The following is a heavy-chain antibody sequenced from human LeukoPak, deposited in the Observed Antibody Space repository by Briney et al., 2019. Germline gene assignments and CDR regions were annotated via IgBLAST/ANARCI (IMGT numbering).Heavy chain of an antibody. Sequence: GGSLRLSCAASGFVLIDYGMHWLRQAPGKGLEWVAFVRNDGSNEYYVGSVKGRFTISRDKSKNTLYLQMNSLRAEDTAVYSCAKESDSGYHSEGPKNWGLGTLVTVSS. CDR2: VRNDGSNE. CDR3: AKESDSGYHSEGPKN. CDR1: GFVLIDYG. J-gene: IGHJ4*02. D-gene: IGHD5-12*01. V-gene: IGHV3-30*02.